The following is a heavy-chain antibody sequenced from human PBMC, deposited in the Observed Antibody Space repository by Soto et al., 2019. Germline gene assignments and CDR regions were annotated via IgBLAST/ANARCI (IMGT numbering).Heavy chain of an antibody. CDR2: IYWDDDK. V-gene: IGHV2-5*02. CDR3: AHRAVLCSGGTCYAHPFDF. D-gene: IGHD2-15*01. CDR1: GFSLTTTGVG. J-gene: IGHJ4*02. Sequence: QITLKESGPTLVKPTQTLTLTCTFSGFSLTTTGVGVGWIRQPPGKALEWLAIIYWDDDKRYSPSLKSRLTITKAPSKHQMVLTITNMDPFDTATYFCAHRAVLCSGGTCYAHPFDFWGQGTLVTVSS.